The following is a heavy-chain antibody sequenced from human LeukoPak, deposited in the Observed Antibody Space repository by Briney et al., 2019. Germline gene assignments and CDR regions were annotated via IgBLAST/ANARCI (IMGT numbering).Heavy chain of an antibody. D-gene: IGHD6-19*01. CDR3: ARDQPGGSGEFDY. J-gene: IGHJ4*02. CDR1: GFTFSRYD. Sequence: GRSLRLSCAASGFTFSRYDMKGVRQAPGKGREWVAVISYDGSNKYYADTVKGRFTIYRDNSKNTPYLQMNSLGAEDPAVYYCARDQPGGSGEFDYWGQGTLVTVSS. V-gene: IGHV3-30-3*01. CDR2: ISYDGSNK.